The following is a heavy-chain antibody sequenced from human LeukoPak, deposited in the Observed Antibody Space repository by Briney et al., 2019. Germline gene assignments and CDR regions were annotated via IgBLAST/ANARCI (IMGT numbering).Heavy chain of an antibody. CDR3: ARMVGATTNFDY. Sequence: SETLSLTCAVYGGSFSGYYWSWIRQPPGKGLEWIGEINHSGSTNYNPSLKSRVTISVDTSKNQFSLKLSSVTAADTAVYCCARMVGATTNFDYWGQGTLVTVSS. D-gene: IGHD1-26*01. CDR1: GGSFSGYY. V-gene: IGHV4-34*01. J-gene: IGHJ4*02. CDR2: INHSGST.